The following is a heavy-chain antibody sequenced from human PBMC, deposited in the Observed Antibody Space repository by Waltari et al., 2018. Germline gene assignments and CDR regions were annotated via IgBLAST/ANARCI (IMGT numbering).Heavy chain of an antibody. CDR2: IASGSDYI. D-gene: IGHD3-22*01. J-gene: IGHJ4*02. Sequence: EVQLVESGGGLVTPGGSLTLSCEPSGLTFNSVSMTWVRQAPGKGLEWLSTIASGSDYIFYAVSVRGRFTISRDNARSTVNLRMNSLRTEDTAVYYCVKGGYIISDYWGQGIQVIVSS. V-gene: IGHV3-21*02. CDR1: GLTFNSVS. CDR3: VKGGYIISDY.